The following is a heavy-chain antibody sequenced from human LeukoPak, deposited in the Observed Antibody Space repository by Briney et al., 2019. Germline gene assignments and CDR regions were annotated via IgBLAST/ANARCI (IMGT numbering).Heavy chain of an antibody. CDR3: ARGVVTATSQVNRFDP. D-gene: IGHD2-21*02. Sequence: ASVKVSCKASGYTFTGYYMHWVRQAPGQGLEWMGWINPNSGGTNYAQKFQGRVTMTRDTSISTAYMELSRLRSDDTAVYYCARGVVTATSQVNRFDPWGQGTLVTVSS. CDR2: INPNSGGT. J-gene: IGHJ5*02. CDR1: GYTFTGYY. V-gene: IGHV1-2*02.